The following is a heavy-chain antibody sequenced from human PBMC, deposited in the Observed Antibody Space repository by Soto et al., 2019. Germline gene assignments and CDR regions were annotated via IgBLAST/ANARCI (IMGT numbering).Heavy chain of an antibody. D-gene: IGHD6-13*01. V-gene: IGHV3-7*01. Sequence: GRYLRRSCAASLFTFTIYWMSWLRQAPGKGLEWVANIKQDGSEKYYVDSVKCRFTISRDNAKNSLYLQMNSLRAEDTALYYCASSIAAADPTPLFDYWGQGTLVTVSS. J-gene: IGHJ4*02. CDR3: ASSIAAADPTPLFDY. CDR2: IKQDGSEK. CDR1: LFTFTIYW.